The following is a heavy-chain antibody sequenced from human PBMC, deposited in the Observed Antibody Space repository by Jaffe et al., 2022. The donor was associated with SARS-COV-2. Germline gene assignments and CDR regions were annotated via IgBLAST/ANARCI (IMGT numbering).Heavy chain of an antibody. J-gene: IGHJ4*02. CDR2: IGGGDDDR. CDR1: GFTFSTFA. D-gene: IGHD2-8*01. Sequence: EVHLLESGGGLVQPGGSLRLSCAASGFTFSTFAMSWVRQAPGKGLEWVSSIGGGDDDRHYADSVKGRFTISRDNSKNTVSLQMNSLRAEDTAAYYCAKDGFSYNGVWDYFDSWGQGTLVSVSS. CDR3: AKDGFSYNGVWDYFDS. V-gene: IGHV3-23*01.